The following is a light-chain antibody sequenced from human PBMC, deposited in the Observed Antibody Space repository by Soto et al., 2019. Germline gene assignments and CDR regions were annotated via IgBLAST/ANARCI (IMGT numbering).Light chain of an antibody. J-gene: IGKJ5*01. Sequence: DTVLTQSPGTLSLSPGERATLSCRASQSVNSRYIAWYQVKPGQAPRLLIYDASNRATGIPARFSGSGSGTDFTLTISSLEPEDFAVYYCQQRSNSITFGQGTRLEIK. CDR1: QSVNSRY. CDR3: QQRSNSIT. V-gene: IGKV3D-20*02. CDR2: DAS.